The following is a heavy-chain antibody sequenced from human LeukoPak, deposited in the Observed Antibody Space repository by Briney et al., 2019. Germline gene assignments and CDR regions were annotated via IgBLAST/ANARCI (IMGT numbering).Heavy chain of an antibody. Sequence: GSSVKVSCKASGGTSSSYAISWVRQAPGQGLEWMGGIIPIFGTANYAQKFQGRVTITTDESTSTAYMELSSLRSEDTAVYYCARDPLDYYDSSGCYYVYWGQGTLVTVSS. CDR3: ARDPLDYYDSSGCYYVY. CDR1: GGTSSSYA. J-gene: IGHJ4*02. CDR2: IIPIFGTA. V-gene: IGHV1-69*05. D-gene: IGHD3-22*01.